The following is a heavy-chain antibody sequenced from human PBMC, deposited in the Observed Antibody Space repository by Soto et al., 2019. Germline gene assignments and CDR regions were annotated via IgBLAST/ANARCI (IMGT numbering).Heavy chain of an antibody. CDR2: ISYDGSNK. CDR1: GFTFSSYA. Sequence: GGSLRLSCAASGFTFSSYAMHWVRQAPGKGLEWVAVISYDGSNKYYADSVKGRFTISRDNSKNTLYLQMNSLRAEDTAVYYCARASKLRYFDWLLSAGGMDVWGQGTTVTVSS. J-gene: IGHJ6*02. CDR3: ARASKLRYFDWLLSAGGMDV. D-gene: IGHD3-9*01. V-gene: IGHV3-30-3*01.